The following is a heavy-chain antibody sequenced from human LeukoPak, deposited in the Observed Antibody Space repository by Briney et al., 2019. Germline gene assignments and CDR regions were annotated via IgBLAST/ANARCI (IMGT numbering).Heavy chain of an antibody. CDR1: GYTLTELS. V-gene: IGHV1-24*01. J-gene: IGHJ4*02. CDR2: FDPEDGET. CDR3: ATLRNYGDYVRPFRFDY. Sequence: AASVKVSCKVSGYTLTELSMHWVRQAPGKGLEWMGGFDPEDGETIYAQKFQGRVTMTEDTSTDTAYMELSSLRSEATAVYYCATLRNYGDYVRPFRFDYWGQGTLVTVSS. D-gene: IGHD4-17*01.